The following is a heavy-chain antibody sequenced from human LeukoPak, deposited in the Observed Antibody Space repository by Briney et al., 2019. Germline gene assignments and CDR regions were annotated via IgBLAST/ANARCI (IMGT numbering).Heavy chain of an antibody. Sequence: GGSLRLSCGASGFTFSNYWMHWVRQAPGKGLVWVSRINSDGSGTGYADSVKGRFTISRDNAKNTLYLQMNSLRAEDTAVYYCAGRSAGNLEYWGQGTLVSVSS. D-gene: IGHD2-15*01. CDR3: AGRSAGNLEY. V-gene: IGHV3-74*01. CDR2: INSDGSGT. CDR1: GFTFSNYW. J-gene: IGHJ4*02.